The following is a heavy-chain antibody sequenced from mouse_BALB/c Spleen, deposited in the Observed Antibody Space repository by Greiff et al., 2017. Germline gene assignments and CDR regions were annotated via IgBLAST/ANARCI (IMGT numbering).Heavy chain of an antibody. CDR1: GYSITSDYA. CDR2: ISYSGST. D-gene: IGHD1-1*01. J-gene: IGHJ3*01. Sequence: VQLQQSGPGLVKPSQSLSLTCTVTGYSITSDYAWNWIRQFPGNKLEWMGYISYSGSTSYNPSLKSRISITRDTSKNQFFLQLNSVTTEDTATYYCARYYGSSSGFAYWGQGTLVTVSA. CDR3: ARYYGSSSGFAY. V-gene: IGHV3-2*02.